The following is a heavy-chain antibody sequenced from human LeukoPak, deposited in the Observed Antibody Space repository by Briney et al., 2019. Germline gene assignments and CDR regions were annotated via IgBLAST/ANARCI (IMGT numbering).Heavy chain of an antibody. CDR2: IYYRGGT. Sequence: PAETLSLTCTVSGGSISDYYWTWIRQPPGKGLEWIGFIYYRGGTNYNSSLKSRVTMSGDASKSQFPLQLRSVTAADTAAYYCGAGREYLRNIGYFLASHDAFDMWGQGTMVTVSS. CDR3: GAGREYLRNIGYFLASHDAFDM. D-gene: IGHD3-22*01. CDR1: GGSISDYY. J-gene: IGHJ3*02. V-gene: IGHV4-59*08.